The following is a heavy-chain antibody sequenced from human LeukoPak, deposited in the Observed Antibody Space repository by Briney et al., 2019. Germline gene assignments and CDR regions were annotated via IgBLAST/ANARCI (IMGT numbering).Heavy chain of an antibody. Sequence: SETLSLTCTVSGYSISSGYYWNWIRQPAGKGLEWIGRFYNSGRTNFNPSLKSRVTISADTSKNQFSLKLRSVTAADTAVYYCARGDLKSDWFDPWGQGTLVIVST. CDR2: FYNSGRT. J-gene: IGHJ5*02. V-gene: IGHV4-38-2*02. CDR3: ARGDLKSDWFDP. D-gene: IGHD3-3*01. CDR1: GYSISSGYY.